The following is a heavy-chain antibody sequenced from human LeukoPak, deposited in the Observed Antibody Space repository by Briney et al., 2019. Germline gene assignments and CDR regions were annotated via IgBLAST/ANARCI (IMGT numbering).Heavy chain of an antibody. D-gene: IGHD3-3*01. V-gene: IGHV3-30*01. CDR2: ISYDGSNK. Sequence: GRSLRLSCAASGFTFSSYAMHWVRQAPGKGLEWVAVISYDGSNKYYADSVKGRFTISRDNSKNTLYLQMNSLRAEDTAVYYCARVSKPMGSGYLLFLFFWGQGTLVTVSS. CDR1: GFTFSSYA. CDR3: ARVSKPMGSGYLLFLFF. J-gene: IGHJ4*02.